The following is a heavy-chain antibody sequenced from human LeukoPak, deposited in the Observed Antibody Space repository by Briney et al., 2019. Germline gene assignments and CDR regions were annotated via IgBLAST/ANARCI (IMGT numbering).Heavy chain of an antibody. CDR1: GFTFSSYG. CDR2: IRYDGSNK. J-gene: IGHJ6*03. D-gene: IGHD6-6*01. Sequence: GGSLRLSCAASGFTFSSYGMHWVRQAPGKGLEWVAFIRYDGSNKYYADSVKGRFTISRDSATNSVYLQMNSLRAEDTAVYFCARVLAVRPRTDYYYMDVWGEGTTVTVSS. V-gene: IGHV3-30*02. CDR3: ARVLAVRPRTDYYYMDV.